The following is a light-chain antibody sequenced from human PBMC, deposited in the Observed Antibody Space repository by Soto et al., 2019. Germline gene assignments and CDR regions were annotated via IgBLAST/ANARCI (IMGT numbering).Light chain of an antibody. CDR2: GAS. V-gene: IGKV3-20*01. CDR1: QGVTSSY. CDR3: QQYGKLPIT. Sequence: EIVLTQSPGTLSLSPGERATLSCRASQGVTSSYLTWYQQKPGQAPRLLIYGASTRAAGIPDRFSGSGSGTDFTLTISSLEPEDFAVYYCQQYGKLPITFGQGTRLEIK. J-gene: IGKJ5*01.